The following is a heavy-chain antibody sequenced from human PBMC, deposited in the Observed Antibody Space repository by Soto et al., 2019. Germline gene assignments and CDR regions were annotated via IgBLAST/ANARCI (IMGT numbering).Heavy chain of an antibody. J-gene: IGHJ5*02. V-gene: IGHV3-7*03. D-gene: IGHD3-10*01. CDR1: GFTFTTYW. CDR3: VRGGHGSGSYLGSS. CDR2: IRQDGGAQ. Sequence: GGSLRLSCVASGFTFTTYWMSWVRQAPGKGLEWVANIRQDGGAQYYVDSVKGRFTISRDNAKNSVYLQMDSLRVEDTAVYYCVRGGHGSGSYLGSSWGQGVLVTVSS.